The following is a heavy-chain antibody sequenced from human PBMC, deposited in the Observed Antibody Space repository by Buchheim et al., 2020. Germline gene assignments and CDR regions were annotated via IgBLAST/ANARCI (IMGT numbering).Heavy chain of an antibody. V-gene: IGHV4-39*01. CDR3: GGMMIAVAGSSWFDP. CDR2: IYYSGST. D-gene: IGHD6-19*01. Sequence: QLQLQESGPGLVKPSETLSLTCTVSGGSISSSSYYWGWIRQPPGKGLEWIGSIYYSGSTYYNPSLKSRVTISVDKSKNQSSLKRSSVTAADTAVYYCGGMMIAVAGSSWFDPWGQGTL. CDR1: GGSISSSSYY. J-gene: IGHJ5*02.